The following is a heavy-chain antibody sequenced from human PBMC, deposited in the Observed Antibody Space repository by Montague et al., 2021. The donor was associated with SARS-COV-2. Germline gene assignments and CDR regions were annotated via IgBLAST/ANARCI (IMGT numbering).Heavy chain of an antibody. Sequence: SETLFLTCAVSGGLISSGNWWSWVRQPPGKGLEWIGEIFHSGAASYNPSLKSRLTISMDKSKNEFSLKLNSVTAADTAMYYCARDFVAAVPDRFDSWGQGVLVTVSS. CDR3: ARDFVAAVPDRFDS. CDR2: IFHSGAA. D-gene: IGHD6-13*01. V-gene: IGHV4/OR15-8*02. J-gene: IGHJ4*02. CDR1: GGLISSGNW.